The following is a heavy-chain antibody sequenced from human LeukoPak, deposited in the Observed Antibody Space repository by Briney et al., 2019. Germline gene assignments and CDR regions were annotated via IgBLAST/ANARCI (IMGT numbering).Heavy chain of an antibody. CDR1: GFTFGDYA. CDR2: IISKDNDGTT. V-gene: IGHV3-49*03. J-gene: IGHJ6*04. Sequence: SLRLSCTASGFTFGDYAISGFRQAPAKRLEGLGFIISKDNDGTTAYSASVEGRFIISRADSKIIANLQINDLKTEATSLYYCYRGRWGGGYTSRGMDVWGKGTTVTISS. D-gene: IGHD5-12*01. CDR3: YRGRWGGGYTSRGMDV.